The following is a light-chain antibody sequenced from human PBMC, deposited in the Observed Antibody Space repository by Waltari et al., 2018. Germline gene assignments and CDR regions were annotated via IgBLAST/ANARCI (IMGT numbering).Light chain of an antibody. CDR1: SRDVGGYNY. Sequence: QSALTQPASVSGSPGQSITISCTGTSRDVGGYNYVSWYQQHPGKAPKRMIYDVSNRPSGVSNRFSVSKSGNPASLTISGLQAEDEADYYCSSYTSSSTLVFGGGTKLTVL. V-gene: IGLV2-14*03. J-gene: IGLJ2*01. CDR3: SSYTSSSTLV. CDR2: DVS.